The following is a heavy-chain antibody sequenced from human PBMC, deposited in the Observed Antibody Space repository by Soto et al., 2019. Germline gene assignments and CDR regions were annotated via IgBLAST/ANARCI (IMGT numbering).Heavy chain of an antibody. CDR1: GYSISSGYY. J-gene: IGHJ6*02. Sequence: PSETLSLTCAVSGYSISSGYYWGWIRQHPGKGLEWIGSIYHSGSTNYNPSLKNRVTISVDTSKNQFSLKLSSVTAADTAVYYCAGEQNYYYYGMDVWGQGTTVTVS. V-gene: IGHV4-38-2*02. CDR2: IYHSGST. CDR3: AGEQNYYYYGMDV.